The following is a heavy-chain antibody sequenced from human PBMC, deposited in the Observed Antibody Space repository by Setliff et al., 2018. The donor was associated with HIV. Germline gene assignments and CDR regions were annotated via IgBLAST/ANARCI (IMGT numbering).Heavy chain of an antibody. J-gene: IGHJ4*02. CDR2: IRGSGSGDTT. CDR1: GFIFSSYA. CDR3: AREDSSWYGSLDY. V-gene: IGHV3-23*01. D-gene: IGHD6-13*01. Sequence: GGSLRLSCAASGFIFSSYAMTWVRQAPGKGLEWVSTIRGSGSGDTTHYADFVKGRFTISRDKSKNTVYLQMNSLRAEDMAIYYCAREDSSWYGSLDYWGQGTPVTVSS.